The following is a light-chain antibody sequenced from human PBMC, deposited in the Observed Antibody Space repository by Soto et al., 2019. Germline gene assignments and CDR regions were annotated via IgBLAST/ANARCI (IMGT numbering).Light chain of an antibody. Sequence: DIHLTQSPSTLSASVGDRVTITCRASQSVSIWLAWYRQKPGKAPEVLVWDASSLQRGVPSRFSGSGSGTEFTLTISSLQPDDFATYYCQQSYNTPLTFGPGTKVDIK. CDR2: DAS. CDR3: QQSYNTPLT. J-gene: IGKJ3*01. V-gene: IGKV1-5*01. CDR1: QSVSIW.